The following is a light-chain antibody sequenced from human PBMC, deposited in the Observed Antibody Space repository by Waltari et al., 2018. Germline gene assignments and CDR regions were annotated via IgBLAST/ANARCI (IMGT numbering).Light chain of an antibody. CDR3: TSFTSSRTYV. CDR2: DVS. V-gene: IGLV2-14*03. CDR1: SSDVGGYDY. J-gene: IGLJ1*01. Sequence: QSALTQPVSVSGSPGQSIAISCTGTSSDVGGYDYVFWYQQHPGKVPKLMIYDVSARPSWVSNRFSGSKSGNTASLTISGLQAEDEADYYCTSFTSSRTYVFGTGTKVTVL.